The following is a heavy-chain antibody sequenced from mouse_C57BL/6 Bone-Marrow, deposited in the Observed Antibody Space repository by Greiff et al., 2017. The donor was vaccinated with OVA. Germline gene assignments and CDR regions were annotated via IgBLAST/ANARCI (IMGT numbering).Heavy chain of an antibody. V-gene: IGHV5-15*01. D-gene: IGHD1-1*01. CDR1: GFTFSDYG. CDR3: ARHVYGTPYWYFDV. J-gene: IGHJ1*03. Sequence: EVHLVESGGGLVQPGGSLKLSCAASGFTFSDYGMAWVRQAPRKGPEWVAFISNLAYSIYYADTVTGRFTISRENAKNTLYLEMSSLRSEDTAMYYCARHVYGTPYWYFDVWGTGTTVTVSS. CDR2: ISNLAYSI.